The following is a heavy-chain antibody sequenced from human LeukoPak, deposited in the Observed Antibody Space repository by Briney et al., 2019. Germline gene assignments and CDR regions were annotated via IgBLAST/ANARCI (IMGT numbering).Heavy chain of an antibody. CDR1: GYTFTDYY. J-gene: IGHJ4*02. Sequence: ASVEVSCKASGYTFTDYYIHCVRQVPGQGLEWMGWINPNSGDTNYAQKFQGRVTMTSDTSISTAYMELSSLRSDDTAIYYCARRPHSSGWSSSITLFEHWGQGTLVTVSS. CDR2: INPNSGDT. D-gene: IGHD6-19*01. CDR3: ARRPHSSGWSSSITLFEH. V-gene: IGHV1-2*02.